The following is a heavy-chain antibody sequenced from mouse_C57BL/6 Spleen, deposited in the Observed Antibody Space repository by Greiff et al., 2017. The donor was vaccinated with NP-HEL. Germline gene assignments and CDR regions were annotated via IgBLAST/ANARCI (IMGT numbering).Heavy chain of an antibody. CDR2: ISDGGSYT. CDR1: GFTFSSYA. Sequence: EVHLVESGGGLVKPGGSLKLSCAASGFTFSSYAMSWVRQTPEKRLEWVATISDGGSYTYYPDNVKGRFTISRDNAKNNLYLQMSHLKSEDTAMYYCARGGTTVVDFDYWGQGTTLTVSS. V-gene: IGHV5-4*01. J-gene: IGHJ2*01. CDR3: ARGGTTVVDFDY. D-gene: IGHD1-1*01.